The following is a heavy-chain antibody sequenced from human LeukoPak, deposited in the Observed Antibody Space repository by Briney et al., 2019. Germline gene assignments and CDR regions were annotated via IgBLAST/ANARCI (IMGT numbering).Heavy chain of an antibody. CDR3: ARGGYSYGVKGDYFDY. V-gene: IGHV1-46*01. J-gene: IGHJ4*02. CDR2: INPSGGST. Sequence: ASVKASCKASGYTFTSYYMHWVRQAPGQGLEWMGIINPSGGSTSYAQKFQGRVTMTRDTSTSTVYMELSSLRSEDTAVYYCARGGYSYGVKGDYFDYWGQGTLVTVSS. CDR1: GYTFTSYY. D-gene: IGHD5-18*01.